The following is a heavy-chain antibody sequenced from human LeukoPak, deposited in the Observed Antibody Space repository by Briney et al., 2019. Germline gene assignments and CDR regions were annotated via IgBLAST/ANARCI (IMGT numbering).Heavy chain of an antibody. Sequence: GGSLRLSCAASGFTFSSYAMHWVRQAPGKGLEWVSGISWNSGSTGYADSVKGRFTISRDNAKNSLYLQMNSLRAEDTALYYCAKDTYYDILAPLDYWGQGTLVTVSS. CDR1: GFTFSSYA. CDR2: ISWNSGST. V-gene: IGHV3-9*01. D-gene: IGHD3-9*01. CDR3: AKDTYYDILAPLDY. J-gene: IGHJ4*02.